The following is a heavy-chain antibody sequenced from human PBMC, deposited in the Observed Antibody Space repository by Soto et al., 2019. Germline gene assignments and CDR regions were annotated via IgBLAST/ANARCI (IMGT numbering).Heavy chain of an antibody. Sequence: QVQLQQWGAGLLKPSETLSLTCAAYGGSFSGYYWNWIRQPPGRGLEWIGEINHSGSTNYNPSLKSRGTISVDTSKNQFSLKLSSVTAADTAVYYCARGYGRNLDYWGQGTLVTVSS. CDR3: ARGYGRNLDY. D-gene: IGHD3-10*01. J-gene: IGHJ4*02. CDR2: INHSGST. CDR1: GGSFSGYY. V-gene: IGHV4-34*01.